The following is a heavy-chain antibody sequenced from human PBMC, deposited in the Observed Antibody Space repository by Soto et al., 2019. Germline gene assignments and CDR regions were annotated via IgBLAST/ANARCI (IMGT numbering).Heavy chain of an antibody. V-gene: IGHV3-23*01. D-gene: IGHD3-10*01. J-gene: IGHJ4*02. CDR1: GFGSSCYA. Sequence: PGGSLGLSYAASGFGSSCYAMRWVRPAPPRGLEWVSSISNRGGRTYYADFVEGRISISRDTSANAEYLDMDNLRDEDTGIYYWAKEYYYVDSGQNFDLCYDYWGKGALITVSS. CDR3: AKEYYYVDSGQNFDLCYDY. CDR2: ISNRGGRT.